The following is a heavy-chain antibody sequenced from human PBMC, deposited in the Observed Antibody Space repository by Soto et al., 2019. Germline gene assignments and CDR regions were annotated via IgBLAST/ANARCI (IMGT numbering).Heavy chain of an antibody. J-gene: IGHJ5*02. V-gene: IGHV4-34*01. CDR3: ARGVLITIFGVVIHNWFDP. CDR2: INHSGST. D-gene: IGHD3-3*01. CDR1: GGSFSGYY. Sequence: QVQLQQWGAGLLKPSETLSLTCAVYGGSFSGYYWSWIRQPPGKGLEWIGEINHSGSTNYNPSLKGRVTISVDTSKNQFSLKLSSVTAADTAVYYCARGVLITIFGVVIHNWFDPWGQGTLVTVSS.